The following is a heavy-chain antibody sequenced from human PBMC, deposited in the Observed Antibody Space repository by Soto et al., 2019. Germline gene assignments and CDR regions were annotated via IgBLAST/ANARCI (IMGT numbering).Heavy chain of an antibody. CDR1: GFTFSSYS. D-gene: IGHD3-22*01. V-gene: IGHV3-30-3*01. CDR2: ISYYGSNK. Sequence: SLRLSCSASGFTFSSYSIHWVRHAPGNGLEWLAVISYYGSNKYYADSVKGRFTISRDNSKNTLYLQMNSLRAEDTAVYYCARDPFQWGSGYIFDYWGQGTLVTVSS. CDR3: ARDPFQWGSGYIFDY. J-gene: IGHJ4*02.